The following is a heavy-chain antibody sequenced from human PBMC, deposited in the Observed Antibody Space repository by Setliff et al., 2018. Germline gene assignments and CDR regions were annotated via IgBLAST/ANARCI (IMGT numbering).Heavy chain of an antibody. Sequence: SETLSLTCTVSGGSVSNSGFFWGWLRQAPGKGLGWIGNIYDSGSSNYNASLKSRLIITRDMSKNQISLKLTSVTAADTAVYYCGRGFSRIEGWGNWFDPWGQGILVTVSS. D-gene: IGHD2-15*01. CDR3: GRGFSRIEGWGNWFDP. CDR1: GGSVSNSGFF. CDR2: IYDSGSS. J-gene: IGHJ5*02. V-gene: IGHV4-39*01.